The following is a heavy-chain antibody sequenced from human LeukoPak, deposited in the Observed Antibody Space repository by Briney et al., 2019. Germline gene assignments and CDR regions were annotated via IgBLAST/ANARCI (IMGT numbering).Heavy chain of an antibody. Sequence: ASVKFSCKSTGYTFTNYAISWLRQAPGQGLEWMGWISAYNGNTNYAQKLQGRVTMTPDTTTSTAYMELRSLRSDGTAVYYCARGENWFDPWGQGTLVTVSS. V-gene: IGHV1-18*04. D-gene: IGHD1-26*01. CDR2: ISAYNGNT. CDR1: GYTFTNYA. J-gene: IGHJ5*02. CDR3: ARGENWFDP.